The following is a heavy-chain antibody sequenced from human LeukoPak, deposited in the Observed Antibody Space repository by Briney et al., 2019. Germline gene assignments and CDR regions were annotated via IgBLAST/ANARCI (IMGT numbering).Heavy chain of an antibody. J-gene: IGHJ4*02. D-gene: IGHD1-26*01. CDR2: ISDDGNNA. CDR3: AKQSNNHYYQKASDY. V-gene: IGHV3-30-3*01. CDR1: GFTFSSYT. Sequence: GGSLRLSCAASGFTFSSYTMHWVRQAPGKGLEWVAAISDDGNNAYYSDSAKGRLTISSDNSKNTLYLQMNSLRAEDTAVYFCAKQSNNHYYQKASDYWGQGTLVTVSS.